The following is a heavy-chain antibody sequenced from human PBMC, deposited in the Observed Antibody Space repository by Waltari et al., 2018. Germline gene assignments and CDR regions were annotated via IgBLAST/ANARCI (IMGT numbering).Heavy chain of an antibody. D-gene: IGHD3-16*01. J-gene: IGHJ3*01. CDR3: AGGVIGGGFDV. Sequence: QVQLVQSGGEVKKPGASVKVSCKTSGFTFTSNAISWVRQAPGQGLEWLGWINGYNGDTNYAEKLQGRLTVTTDAATGTAYVELRGLRSDDTAVYFCAGGVIGGGFDVWGQGTMVTVSS. CDR2: INGYNGDT. CDR1: GFTFTSNA. V-gene: IGHV1-18*01.